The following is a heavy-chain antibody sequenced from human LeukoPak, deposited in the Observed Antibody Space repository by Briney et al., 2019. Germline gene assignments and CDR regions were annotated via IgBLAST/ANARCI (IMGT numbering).Heavy chain of an antibody. Sequence: PGGSLRLSCAASGFTFSDYYMSWIRQAPGKGLEWVSYISSSGSTVYYADSVKGRFTISRDNAKNSLYLQMNSLRAEDTAVYYCARDRERWLRGYFDYWGQGTLVTVPS. V-gene: IGHV3-11*04. CDR3: ARDRERWLRGYFDY. J-gene: IGHJ4*02. CDR1: GFTFSDYY. D-gene: IGHD5-24*01. CDR2: ISSSGSTV.